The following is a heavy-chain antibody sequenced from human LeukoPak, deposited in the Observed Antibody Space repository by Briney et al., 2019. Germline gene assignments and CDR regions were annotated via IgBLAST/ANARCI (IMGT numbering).Heavy chain of an antibody. J-gene: IGHJ6*03. Sequence: SETLSLTCTVSGGSIYGYYWSWVRQPPGKGLEWIGYIYFSGSTNYNPSLKSRVTISVDTSKNQFSLKLSSVTAADTAVYYCARALLSPPKAGGSYYYYYMDVWGKGTTVTISS. CDR1: GGSIYGYY. CDR2: IYFSGST. V-gene: IGHV4-59*08. CDR3: ARALLSPPKAGGSYYYYYMDV. D-gene: IGHD1-26*01.